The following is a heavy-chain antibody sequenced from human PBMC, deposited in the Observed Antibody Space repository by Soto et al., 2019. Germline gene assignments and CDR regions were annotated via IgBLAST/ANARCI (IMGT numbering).Heavy chain of an antibody. J-gene: IGHJ4*02. CDR1: GYTFTGYA. V-gene: IGHV1-3*01. D-gene: IGHD2-2*01. CDR2: INGGNGDT. CDR3: ARGYCSSTSCQYYFDF. Sequence: GSSVKVSCKASGYTFTGYAIHWVRQAPGQRHEWMGWINGGNGDTKYSQKFQGRATITRDTSASTAYMELTSLGSEDTAVYHCARGYCSSTSCQYYFDFWGQGTLVTVSS.